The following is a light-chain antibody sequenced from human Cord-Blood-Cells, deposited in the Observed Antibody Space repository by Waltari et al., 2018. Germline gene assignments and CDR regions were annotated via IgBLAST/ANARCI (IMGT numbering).Light chain of an antibody. CDR3: CSYAGSSAV. Sequence: QSALPQPASVSGSPGQSITISCTGPSSGVGCYHLVSWYQQHPGKAPKLMIYEGSKRPSGVSNRFSGSKSGNTASLTISGLQAEDEADYYCCSYAGSSAVFGGGTKLTVL. CDR1: SSGVGCYHL. J-gene: IGLJ3*02. CDR2: EGS. V-gene: IGLV2-23*01.